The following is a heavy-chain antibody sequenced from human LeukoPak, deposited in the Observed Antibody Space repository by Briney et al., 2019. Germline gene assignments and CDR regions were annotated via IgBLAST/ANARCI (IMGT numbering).Heavy chain of an antibody. V-gene: IGHV4-34*01. Sequence: KPSDTLSLTCAVYGRAFSGYYWSWLRQPPGKGLEWIGELNHSGSTNYNPSLKSRVTISVDTSKNQFSLKLSSVTAADTAVYYCARGRPYGRYYYYYYYMDVWGKGTTVTVSS. D-gene: IGHD3-10*01. CDR2: LNHSGST. J-gene: IGHJ6*03. CDR3: ARGRPYGRYYYYYYYMDV. CDR1: GRAFSGYY.